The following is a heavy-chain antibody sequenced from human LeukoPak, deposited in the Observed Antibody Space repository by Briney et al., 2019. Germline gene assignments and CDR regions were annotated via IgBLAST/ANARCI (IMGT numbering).Heavy chain of an antibody. D-gene: IGHD6-19*01. V-gene: IGHV4-39*01. Sequence: SETLSLTCTVSGGSISSSSYYWGWIRRPPGKGLEWIGSIYYSGSTYYNPSLKSRVTISVDTSKNQFSLKLSSVTAADTAVYYCARHPQQWLAPYYFDYWGQGTLVTVSS. J-gene: IGHJ4*02. CDR3: ARHPQQWLAPYYFDY. CDR1: GGSISSSSYY. CDR2: IYYSGST.